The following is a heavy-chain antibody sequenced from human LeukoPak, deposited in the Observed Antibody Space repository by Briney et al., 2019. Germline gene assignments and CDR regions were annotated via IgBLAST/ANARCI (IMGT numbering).Heavy chain of an antibody. V-gene: IGHV4-59*01. Sequence: PSETLSLTCTVSGGSISSYYWSWIRQPPGKGLEWIGDIYYSGSTNYNPSLKSRVTISVDTSKSQFSLKLTSVTAADTAVYYCARSSSDSSGYYAFDIWGQGTMVTVSS. CDR1: GGSISSYY. D-gene: IGHD3-22*01. CDR2: IYYSGST. CDR3: ARSSSDSSGYYAFDI. J-gene: IGHJ3*02.